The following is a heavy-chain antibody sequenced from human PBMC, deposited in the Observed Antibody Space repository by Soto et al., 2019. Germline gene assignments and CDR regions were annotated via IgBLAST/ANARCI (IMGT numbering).Heavy chain of an antibody. D-gene: IGHD3-22*01. Sequence: QVQLVQSGAEVKKPGSSVKLSCKASGVSFNTFAVTWVRQAPGQGLEWMGGIIPNFDTPNYAQKFQGRVTIIADKSTSTPYMELSSLRSEDTAVYYCARPYYDSSGYYLWYFDYWGQGTLVTISS. CDR3: ARPYYDSSGYYLWYFDY. CDR1: GVSFNTFA. J-gene: IGHJ4*02. CDR2: IIPNFDTP. V-gene: IGHV1-69*06.